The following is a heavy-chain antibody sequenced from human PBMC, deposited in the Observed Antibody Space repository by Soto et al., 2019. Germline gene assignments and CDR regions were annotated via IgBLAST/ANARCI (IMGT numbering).Heavy chain of an antibody. Sequence: GGSLRLSCAASGFTFSSYGMHWVRQAPGKGLEWVAVIWYDGSNKYYGDSVKGRFTISRDNSKNTLYLQMNSLRAEDTAVYYCARDKEGADSIAAAYWGQGTLVTVSS. J-gene: IGHJ4*02. V-gene: IGHV3-33*01. CDR1: GFTFSSYG. D-gene: IGHD6-13*01. CDR3: ARDKEGADSIAAAY. CDR2: IWYDGSNK.